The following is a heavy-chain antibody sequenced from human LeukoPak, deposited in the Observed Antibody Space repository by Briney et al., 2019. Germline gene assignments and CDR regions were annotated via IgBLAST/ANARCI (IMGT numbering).Heavy chain of an antibody. CDR1: VGSFSGYY. Sequence: SETLSLTCAVYVGSFSGYYWSWIRQPPGKGLEWIGEINHSGTTNYNSSLKSRVTISVDTSKNQFSLKLSSVTAADTAVYYCARDGGPVVVDQDAFDIWGQGTMVTVSS. CDR2: INHSGTT. V-gene: IGHV4-34*01. J-gene: IGHJ3*02. D-gene: IGHD2-15*01. CDR3: ARDGGPVVVDQDAFDI.